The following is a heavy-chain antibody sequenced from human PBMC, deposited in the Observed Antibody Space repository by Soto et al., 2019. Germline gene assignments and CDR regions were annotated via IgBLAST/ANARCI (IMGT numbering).Heavy chain of an antibody. CDR1: GYSFTSYW. V-gene: IGHV5-51*01. CDR2: IYPGDSDT. J-gene: IGHJ3*02. CDR3: ARSYDSSGYYWSAFDI. Sequence: PGESLKISCKGSGYSFTSYWIGWVRQMPGKGLEWMGIIYPGDSDTGYSPSFQGQVTISADKSISTAYLQWSSLKASDTAMYYCARSYDSSGYYWSAFDIWGQGTMVTVS. D-gene: IGHD3-22*01.